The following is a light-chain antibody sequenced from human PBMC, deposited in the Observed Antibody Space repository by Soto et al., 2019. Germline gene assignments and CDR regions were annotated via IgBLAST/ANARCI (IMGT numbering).Light chain of an antibody. CDR1: SSDVGGYNY. CDR3: SSYAGSSTPYV. Sequence: QSALTQPASVSGSPGQSITISCTGTSSDVGGYNYVSWYQHHPGKAPKLMIYEVSTRPSGVSNRFSGSKSGNTASLTISGLQAEDEADYYCSSYAGSSTPYVLGTGTKLTVL. CDR2: EVS. J-gene: IGLJ1*01. V-gene: IGLV2-14*01.